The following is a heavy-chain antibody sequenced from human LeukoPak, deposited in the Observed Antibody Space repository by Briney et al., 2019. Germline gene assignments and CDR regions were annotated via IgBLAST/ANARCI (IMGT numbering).Heavy chain of an antibody. CDR3: AKTTVTTEDYYYYYMNV. V-gene: IGHV3-23*01. J-gene: IGHJ6*03. Sequence: GGTLRLSCAASGFTFSSHGMNWVRQAPGKGLEWVSAISGSGGSTYYADSVKGRFTISRDNSKNTLYLQMNSLRAEDTAVYYCAKTTVTTEDYYYYYMNVWGKGTTVTISS. CDR2: ISGSGGST. CDR1: GFTFSSHG. D-gene: IGHD4-17*01.